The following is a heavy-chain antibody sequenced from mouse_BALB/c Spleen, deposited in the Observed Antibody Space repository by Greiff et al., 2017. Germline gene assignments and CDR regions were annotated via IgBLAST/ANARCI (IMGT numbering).Heavy chain of an antibody. CDR1: GYSITSDYA. D-gene: IGHD2-4*01. CDR3: ARGGTSYDYDGFAY. V-gene: IGHV3-2*02. CDR2: ISYSGST. Sequence: ESGPGLVKPSQSLSLTCTVTGYSITSDYAWNWIRQFPGNKLEWMGYISYSGSTSYNPSLKSRISITRDTSKNQFFLQLNSVTTEDTATYYCARGGTSYDYDGFAYWGQGTLVTVSA. J-gene: IGHJ3*01.